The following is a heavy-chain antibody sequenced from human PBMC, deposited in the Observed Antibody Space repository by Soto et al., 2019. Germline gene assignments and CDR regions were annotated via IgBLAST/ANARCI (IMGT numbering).Heavy chain of an antibody. Sequence: EVQLVESGGDLVQPGTSLRLSCAASGFTFDDYAMHWVRQAPGKGLEWVSGISRNSDNRVYADSVKGRFTISRDNAKNSLYLQMNSLRPEDTAFYYCATRTSWFNFANWGQGTLVTVSS. J-gene: IGHJ4*02. CDR3: ATRTSWFNFAN. D-gene: IGHD2-2*01. V-gene: IGHV3-9*01. CDR1: GFTFDDYA. CDR2: ISRNSDNR.